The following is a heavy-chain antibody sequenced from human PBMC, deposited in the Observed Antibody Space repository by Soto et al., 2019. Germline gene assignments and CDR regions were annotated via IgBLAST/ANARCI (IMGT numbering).Heavy chain of an antibody. V-gene: IGHV3-30-3*01. J-gene: IGHJ4*02. CDR1: GFTFSSYA. D-gene: IGHD6-13*01. Sequence: GGSLRLSCAASGFTFSSYAMHWVRQAPGKGLEWVAVISYDGSNKYYADSVKGRFTISRDNSKNTLYLQMNSLRAEDTAVYYCARDVQMGSSIGGSDYWGQGT. CDR3: ARDVQMGSSIGGSDY. CDR2: ISYDGSNK.